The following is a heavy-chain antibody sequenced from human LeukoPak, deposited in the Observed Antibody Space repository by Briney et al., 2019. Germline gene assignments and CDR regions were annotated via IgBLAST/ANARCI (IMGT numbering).Heavy chain of an antibody. J-gene: IGHJ2*01. CDR3: AKPSTVSTFWYFDL. Sequence: PGGSLRLSCAASGFTFSSYALSWVRQAPGKGLEWVSSISGSGGSTYYADSVKGRFTISRDNSKNTLYLQMNCLRAEDTAVYYCAKPSTVSTFWYFDLWGRGTLVTVSS. CDR2: ISGSGGST. CDR1: GFTFSSYA. V-gene: IGHV3-23*01. D-gene: IGHD4-17*01.